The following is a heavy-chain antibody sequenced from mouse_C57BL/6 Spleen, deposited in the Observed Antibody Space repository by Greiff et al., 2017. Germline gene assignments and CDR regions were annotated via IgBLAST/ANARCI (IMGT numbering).Heavy chain of an antibody. CDR1: GYSFPSYY. V-gene: IGHV1-66*01. J-gene: IGHJ4*01. CDR2: IYPGSGNT. Sequence: VQLQQSGPELVKPGASVKISCKASGYSFPSYYLHWVQQRPGQGLEWIGWIYPGSGNTEYNEKFKGKATLTADTSSSTAYMQLSSLTSADSAVYYCARGDRGYAMDYWGQGTSVTVSS. CDR3: ARGDRGYAMDY.